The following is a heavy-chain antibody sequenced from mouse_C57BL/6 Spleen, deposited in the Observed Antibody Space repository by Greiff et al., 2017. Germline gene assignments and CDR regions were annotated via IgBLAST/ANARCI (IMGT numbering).Heavy chain of an antibody. CDR2: INYDGSST. Sequence: EVQLVESEGGLVQPGSSMKLSCTASGFTFSDYYMAWVRQVPEKGLEWVANINYDGSSTYYLDSLKSRFIISRDNAKNILYLQMSSLKSEDTATYYCARGPIYYGYDGDWYFDVWGTGTTVTVSS. D-gene: IGHD2-2*01. J-gene: IGHJ1*03. CDR3: ARGPIYYGYDGDWYFDV. V-gene: IGHV5-16*01. CDR1: GFTFSDYY.